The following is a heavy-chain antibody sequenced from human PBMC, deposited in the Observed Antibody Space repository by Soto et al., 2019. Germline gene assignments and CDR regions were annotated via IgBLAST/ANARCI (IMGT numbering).Heavy chain of an antibody. V-gene: IGHV4-59*01. CDR3: ARYRREPVAGYTLDK. D-gene: IGHD6-13*01. Sequence: PSETLSLTCTVSGGSISSNYCTWIRQPPGKGLEWIGYVYNSGTTNYNPSLKSRVTISEDTSKSQFSLKVNSMTAADTAVYYCARYRREPVAGYTLDKWGQGILVTV. J-gene: IGHJ4*02. CDR2: VYNSGTT. CDR1: GGSISSNY.